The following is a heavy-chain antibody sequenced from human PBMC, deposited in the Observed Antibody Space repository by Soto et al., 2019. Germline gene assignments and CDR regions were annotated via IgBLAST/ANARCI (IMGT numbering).Heavy chain of an antibody. Sequence: SETLSLTCAVYGGSFSGYYWTWIRQPPGKGLEWIGSIYYSGSTYYNPSLKSRLTISLDTPKNQFSLKLNSVTAADTAVYYCARDRGWPITRVNDCWGQGTLVTVSS. CDR2: IYYSGST. J-gene: IGHJ4*02. CDR1: GGSFSGYY. V-gene: IGHV4-34*01. CDR3: ARDRGWPITRVNDC. D-gene: IGHD3-3*01.